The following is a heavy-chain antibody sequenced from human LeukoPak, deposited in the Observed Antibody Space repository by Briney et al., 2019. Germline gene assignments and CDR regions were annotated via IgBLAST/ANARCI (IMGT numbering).Heavy chain of an antibody. CDR2: IYYSGST. D-gene: IGHD6-19*01. J-gene: IGHJ6*02. CDR1: AGSISSYY. Sequence: KASETLSLTCTVSAGSISSYYWTWIRQPPGKGLEWIGYIYYSGSTNYNPSLKSRVAISVDTSKNQFSLKLSSVTAADTAAYYCVRDRAVAPPANYIYYGMDVWGQGTTVTVSS. CDR3: VRDRAVAPPANYIYYGMDV. V-gene: IGHV4-59*01.